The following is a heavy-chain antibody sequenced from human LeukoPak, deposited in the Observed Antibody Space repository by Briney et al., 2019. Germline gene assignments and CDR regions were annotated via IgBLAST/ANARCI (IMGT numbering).Heavy chain of an antibody. J-gene: IGHJ4*02. CDR1: GFTFNGYT. CDR2: ISWNGVST. V-gene: IGHV3-43*01. CDR3: ARDRCSGGSCYRDYFDY. Sequence: GGSLRLSCAASGFTFNGYTMHWVRQAPGKGLEWVSLISWNGVSTYHADSVKGRFTISRDNAKNTLYLQMNSLRAEDTAVYYCARDRCSGGSCYRDYFDYWGQGTLVTVSS. D-gene: IGHD2-15*01.